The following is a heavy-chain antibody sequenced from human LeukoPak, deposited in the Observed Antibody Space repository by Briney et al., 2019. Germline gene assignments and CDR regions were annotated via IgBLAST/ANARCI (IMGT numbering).Heavy chain of an antibody. CDR2: IYHSGST. J-gene: IGHJ4*02. D-gene: IGHD3-10*01. CDR3: ARKDYGSGSFSRSFDS. V-gene: IGHV4-39*07. Sequence: SETLSLTCTVSGGSISSSSYYWGWIRQPPGKGLEWIGEIYHSGSTNYNPSLKSRVTISVDKSKNQFSLKLNSVTAADTAVYYCARKDYGSGSFSRSFDSWGQGTLVTVSS. CDR1: GGSISSSSYY.